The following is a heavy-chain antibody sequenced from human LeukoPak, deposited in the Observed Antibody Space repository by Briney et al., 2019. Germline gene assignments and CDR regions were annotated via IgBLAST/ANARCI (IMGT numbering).Heavy chain of an antibody. CDR1: GFPFSTYS. CDR3: ARDTHPPYYFDY. Sequence: GGSLRLSCAASGFPFSTYSMNWVRQAQGKGLGWVSSISRSSSYIYYADSVKGRFTISRDNAKNSLYLQMNSLRAEDTAVYYCARDTHPPYYFDYWGQGTLVTVSS. V-gene: IGHV3-21*01. CDR2: ISRSSSYI. J-gene: IGHJ4*02.